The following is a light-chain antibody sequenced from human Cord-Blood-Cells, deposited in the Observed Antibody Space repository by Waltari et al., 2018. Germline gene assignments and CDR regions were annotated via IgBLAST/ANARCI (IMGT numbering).Light chain of an antibody. V-gene: IGLV2-23*02. CDR3: CSYAGSSTYV. Sequence: QSPLTQPASVSGSPGQSITISCTGTTSDVGSYNLVSWYQQHPGKAPNLLIYEVSKRPSGVFNRFSGSKSGITASLTISGLQAEDEADYYCCSYAGSSTYVFGTGTKVTVL. CDR2: EVS. CDR1: TSDVGSYNL. J-gene: IGLJ1*01.